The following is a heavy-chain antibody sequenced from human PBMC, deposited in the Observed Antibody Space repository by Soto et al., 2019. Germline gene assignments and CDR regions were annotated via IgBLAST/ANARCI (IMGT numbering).Heavy chain of an antibody. J-gene: IGHJ4*02. D-gene: IGHD2-2*01. Sequence: EVPLVESGGGLVKPGGSLRLSCAASGFTFSTYSMNWVRQAPGTGLEWISSISSSGGSLSHAESVKGRFTISRDNAKTSLYLQMDSLRAEDTAVDYCARGRSINTNMDYWGQGTLVTVSS. V-gene: IGHV3-21*01. CDR3: ARGRSINTNMDY. CDR2: ISSSGGSL. CDR1: GFTFSTYS.